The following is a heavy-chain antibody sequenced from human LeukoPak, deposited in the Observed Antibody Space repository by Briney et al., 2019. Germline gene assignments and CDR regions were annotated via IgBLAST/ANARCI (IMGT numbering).Heavy chain of an antibody. J-gene: IGHJ4*02. CDR3: ARGGYYDFWSGYYFPDY. CDR2: IKQDGSEK. CDR1: GFTFSSYG. D-gene: IGHD3-3*01. V-gene: IGHV3-7*01. Sequence: PGGSLRLSCAASGFTFSSYGMHWVRQAPGKGLEWVANIKQDGSEKYYVDSVKGRFTISRDNAKNSLYLQMNSLRAEDTAAYYCARGGYYDFWSGYYFPDYWGQGTLVTVSS.